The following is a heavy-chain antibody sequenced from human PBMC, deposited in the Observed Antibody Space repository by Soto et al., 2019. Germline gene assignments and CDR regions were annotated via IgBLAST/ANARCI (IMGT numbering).Heavy chain of an antibody. V-gene: IGHV4-59*01. D-gene: IGHD3-3*01. CDR1: GGSISSNY. J-gene: IGHJ6*02. Sequence: PSETLSLTCIVSGGSISSNYWSWIRQPPGKGLEWIGYIYYTGGTNFNPSLKNRVIISVDTSKNQFSLKLSSVTAADTAVYYCARSYPNTIFGVVPSRGLDVWGQGTTVTSP. CDR3: ARSYPNTIFGVVPSRGLDV. CDR2: IYYTGGT.